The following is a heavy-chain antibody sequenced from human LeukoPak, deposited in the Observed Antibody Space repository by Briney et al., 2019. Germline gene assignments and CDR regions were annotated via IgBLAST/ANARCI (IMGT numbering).Heavy chain of an antibody. CDR3: LTIVETPIDAFDI. D-gene: IGHD4-23*01. V-gene: IGHV3-30*02. CDR1: GFTFSSYG. Sequence: GGSLRLSCAASGFTFSSYGMHWVRQAPGKGLEWVAFIRYDGSNKYYAESVKGRFTISIDDAKETLFLQMNSLTAEDTAVYYCLTIVETPIDAFDIWGQGAMVTVSS. CDR2: IRYDGSNK. J-gene: IGHJ3*02.